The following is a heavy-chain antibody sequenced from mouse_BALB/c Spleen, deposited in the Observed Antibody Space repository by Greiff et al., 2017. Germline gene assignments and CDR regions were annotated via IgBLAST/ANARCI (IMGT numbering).Heavy chain of an antibody. J-gene: IGHJ4*01. Sequence: EVMLVESGGGLVKPGGSLKLSCAASGFTFSSYAMSWVRQTPEKRLEWVASISSGGSTYYPDSVKGRFTISRDNARNILYLQMSSLRSEDTAMYYCARNDYDVGAMDYWGQGTSVTVSS. V-gene: IGHV5-6-5*01. D-gene: IGHD2-4*01. CDR2: ISSGGST. CDR1: GFTFSSYA. CDR3: ARNDYDVGAMDY.